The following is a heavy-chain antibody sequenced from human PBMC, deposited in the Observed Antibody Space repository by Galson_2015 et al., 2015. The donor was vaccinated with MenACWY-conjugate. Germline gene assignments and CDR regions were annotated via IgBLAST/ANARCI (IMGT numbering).Heavy chain of an antibody. V-gene: IGHV3-53*01. CDR2: IWNGSDT. CDR1: GFSVSNHY. CDR3: ARDSYMGV. D-gene: IGHD4-11*01. J-gene: IGHJ4*02. Sequence: SLRLSCAASGFSVSNHYMNWVRQAPGKGLEWVSIIWNGSDTFYSDSVKGRFTISRDNSKNTVYLQMNSLRTEDTAIYYCARDSYMGVWGQGTLVTVSS.